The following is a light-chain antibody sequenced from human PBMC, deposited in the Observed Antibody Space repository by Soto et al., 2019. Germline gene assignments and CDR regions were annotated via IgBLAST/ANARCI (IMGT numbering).Light chain of an antibody. CDR2: AAS. CDR3: QQSYSTPPMYI. Sequence: DVQMTQSPSSLSASVGDRVTITCRASQSISSYLNWYQQKPGKAPKLLIYAASSLQSGVPSRFSGSGSGTDFTLTISSLQPEDFATYYCQQSYSTPPMYIFGQGTKLEIK. V-gene: IGKV1-39*01. CDR1: QSISSY. J-gene: IGKJ2*01.